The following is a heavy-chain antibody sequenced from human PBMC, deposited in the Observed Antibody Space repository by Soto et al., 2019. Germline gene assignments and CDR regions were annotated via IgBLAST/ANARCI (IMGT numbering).Heavy chain of an antibody. CDR3: AREGGRGSSSWYGAFDI. D-gene: IGHD6-13*01. CDR2: ISYDGSNK. Sequence: QVQLVESGGGVVQPGRSLRLSCAASGFTFSSYAMHWVRQAPGKGLEWVAVISYDGSNKYYADSVKGRFTISRDNSKNTLYMQMNSLRAEDTAVYYCAREGGRGSSSWYGAFDIWGQGTMVTVSS. CDR1: GFTFSSYA. V-gene: IGHV3-30-3*01. J-gene: IGHJ3*02.